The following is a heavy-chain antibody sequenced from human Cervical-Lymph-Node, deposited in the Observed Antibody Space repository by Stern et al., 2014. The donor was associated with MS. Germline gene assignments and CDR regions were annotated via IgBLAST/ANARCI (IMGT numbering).Heavy chain of an antibody. V-gene: IGHV3-30*04. CDR2: ISYDGSNK. CDR3: ATGYYYGSGHARPIDY. Sequence: QVQLVEAGGGVVQSGRSLRLSCAASGFTFSSFPMHWVRQAPGKGLEWVAVISYDGSNKYYADSVKGRFTISRDNSNDMVSLQMNSLRPEDTAVYYCATGYYYGSGHARPIDYWGQGTLVTVSS. J-gene: IGHJ4*02. D-gene: IGHD3-10*01. CDR1: GFTFSSFP.